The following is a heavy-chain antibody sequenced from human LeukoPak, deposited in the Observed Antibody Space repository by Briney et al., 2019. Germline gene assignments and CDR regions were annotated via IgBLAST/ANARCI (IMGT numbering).Heavy chain of an antibody. D-gene: IGHD1-26*01. Sequence: SETLSLTCTVSGASITDYYWSWIRQAPEMGLEYIGYIHISGKTYNNPSLKGRVTVSLDTSQNQFSLKLTSVTAADTAVYFCARHLGEGTYPMDRWGQGILVTVSS. V-gene: IGHV4-59*08. CDR1: GASITDYY. CDR2: IHISGKT. J-gene: IGHJ5*02. CDR3: ARHLGEGTYPMDR.